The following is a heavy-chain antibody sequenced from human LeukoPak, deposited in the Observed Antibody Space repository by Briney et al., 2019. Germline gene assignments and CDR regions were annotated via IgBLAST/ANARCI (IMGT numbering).Heavy chain of an antibody. Sequence: GGSLRLSCAASGFTFSGYWMHWVRQAPGKWLVWVSRINSDGSSTSYADSVKGRFTISRDNAKNTLYLQMNSLRAEDTAVYYCARRYCSSTSCHTDYYSYYMDVWGKGTTVTVSS. D-gene: IGHD2-2*01. CDR2: INSDGSST. J-gene: IGHJ6*03. CDR3: ARRYCSSTSCHTDYYSYYMDV. V-gene: IGHV3-74*01. CDR1: GFTFSGYW.